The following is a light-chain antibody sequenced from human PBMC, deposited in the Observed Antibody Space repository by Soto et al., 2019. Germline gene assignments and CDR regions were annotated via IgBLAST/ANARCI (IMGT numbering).Light chain of an antibody. Sequence: EILMPQSPATLSVSPGERATLSCRASQSVRSNLAWYQQKPGQSPRLLIYDASTRATGIPDRFSGSGSGTDFTLTISRLEPEDFAVYYCQQCGSSPETFGQGTKVDIK. CDR2: DAS. CDR1: QSVRSN. J-gene: IGKJ1*01. CDR3: QQCGSSPET. V-gene: IGKV3-20*01.